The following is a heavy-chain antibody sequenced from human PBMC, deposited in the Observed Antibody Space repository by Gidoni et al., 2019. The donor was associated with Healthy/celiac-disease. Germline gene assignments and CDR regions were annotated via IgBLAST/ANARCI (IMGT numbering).Heavy chain of an antibody. V-gene: IGHV3-33*01. CDR2: IWYDGINK. CDR3: ARDYNRYDILTGYYYGMDV. D-gene: IGHD3-9*01. Sequence: QVQLVESGGGVVQPGRSLRLSCAASGFTFSSYGMPWVRQAPGKGLEWVAVIWYDGINKYYADSVKGRFTISRDNSKNTLYLQMNSLRAEDTAVYYCARDYNRYDILTGYYYGMDVWGQGTTVTVSS. J-gene: IGHJ6*02. CDR1: GFTFSSYG.